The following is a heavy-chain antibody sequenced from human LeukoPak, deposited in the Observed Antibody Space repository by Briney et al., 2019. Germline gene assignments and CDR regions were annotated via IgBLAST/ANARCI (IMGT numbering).Heavy chain of an antibody. V-gene: IGHV3-30*02. J-gene: IGHJ4*02. CDR1: GFTFSAYD. CDR3: AKGGTWSDY. CDR2: IQYDGSNK. Sequence: GGSLRLSCAASGFTFSAYDMNWVRQAPGKGLEWVTFIQYDGSNKYYVDSVKGRFTISRDNSKNTVYLQMDSLRTEDTAVYYCAKGGTWSDYWGQGTLVTVSS. D-gene: IGHD6-13*01.